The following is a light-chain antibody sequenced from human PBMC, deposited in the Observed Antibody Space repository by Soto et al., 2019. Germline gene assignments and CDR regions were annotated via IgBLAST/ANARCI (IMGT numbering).Light chain of an antibody. V-gene: IGKV3-20*01. CDR2: GAS. Sequence: EIVLTQSPGTLSLSPGERATLSCRASQSVSSSYLAWYQQKPGQAPRLLIYGASSRATGIPDRFSGSGSGTDFTLTISSLQPEDFATYYCQQSYSTPRDTFGQGTRLEIK. CDR1: QSVSSSY. J-gene: IGKJ5*01. CDR3: QQSYSTPRDT.